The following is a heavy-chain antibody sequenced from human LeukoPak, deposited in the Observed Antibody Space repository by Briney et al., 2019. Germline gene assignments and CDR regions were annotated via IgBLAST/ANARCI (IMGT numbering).Heavy chain of an antibody. CDR1: GGSISSSSYY. CDR2: IYYSGST. D-gene: IGHD5-24*01. CDR3: ARSVEMATIFDY. J-gene: IGHJ4*02. Sequence: PSETLSLTCTVSGGSISSSSYYWGWIRQPPGKGLEWIGSIYYSGSTYYNPSLRSRVTISVDTSKNQFSLKLSSVTAADTAVYYCARSVEMATIFDYWGQGTLVTVSS. V-gene: IGHV4-39*07.